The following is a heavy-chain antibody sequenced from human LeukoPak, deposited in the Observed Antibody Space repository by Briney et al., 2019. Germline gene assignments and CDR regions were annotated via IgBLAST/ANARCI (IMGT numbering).Heavy chain of an antibody. CDR1: GGSISSGGYY. D-gene: IGHD3-3*01. J-gene: IGHJ3*02. CDR3: ARAVRRITIFGVVTDAFDI. CDR2: IYYSGST. Sequence: SETLSLTCTVSGGSISSGGYYWSWIRQHPGKGLEWIGYIYYSGSTYYNPSLKSRVTISVDTSKNQFSLKLSSVTAADTAVYYCARAVRRITIFGVVTDAFDIWGQGTMVTVSS. V-gene: IGHV4-31*03.